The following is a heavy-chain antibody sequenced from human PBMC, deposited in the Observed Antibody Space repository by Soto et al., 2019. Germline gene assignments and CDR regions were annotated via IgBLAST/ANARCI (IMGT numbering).Heavy chain of an antibody. CDR2: VYVDASDT. J-gene: IGHJ4*02. Sequence: PXESLKLSREYCGYSFTSYLIALVLQMPGKGLEWMGIVYVDASDTKYSPSFEGQVTISADKSLHRAYLQWTSLRASDTAMYYCARVSILSGLFRSFDYWGQGTQVTVSS. V-gene: IGHV5-51*01. CDR1: GYSFTSYL. D-gene: IGHD3-3*02. CDR3: ARVSILSGLFRSFDY.